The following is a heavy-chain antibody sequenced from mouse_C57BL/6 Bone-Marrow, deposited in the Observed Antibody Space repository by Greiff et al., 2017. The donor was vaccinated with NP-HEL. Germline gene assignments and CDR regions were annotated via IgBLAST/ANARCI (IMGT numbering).Heavy chain of an antibody. V-gene: IGHV14-1*01. CDR1: GFNIKDYY. CDR2: IDPEDGDT. J-gene: IGHJ3*01. CDR3: TTWNYYGRSKGFAY. D-gene: IGHD1-1*01. Sequence: VQLQQSGAELVRPGASVKLSCTASGFNIKDYYMHWVKQRPEQGLEWIGRIDPEDGDTEYAPKFQGKATMTADTSSNTAYLQLSSLTSEDTAVYYCTTWNYYGRSKGFAYWGQGTLVTVSA.